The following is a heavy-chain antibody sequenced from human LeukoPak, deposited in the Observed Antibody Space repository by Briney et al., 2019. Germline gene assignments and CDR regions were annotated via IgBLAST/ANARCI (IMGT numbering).Heavy chain of an antibody. J-gene: IGHJ5*01. CDR3: AKDPREYCSSTSCPNWFDS. D-gene: IGHD2-2*01. CDR1: AVTFNNYA. V-gene: IGHV3-23*01. Sequence: GGSLRLSCAASAVTFNNYAMSWVRQAPGKGLEWVSAISASGGTTYYADSVKGRFTTSRDNSENTLFLQMNSLRAEDTAVYYCAKDPREYCSSTSCPNWFDSWGQGTLVTVSS. CDR2: ISASGGTT.